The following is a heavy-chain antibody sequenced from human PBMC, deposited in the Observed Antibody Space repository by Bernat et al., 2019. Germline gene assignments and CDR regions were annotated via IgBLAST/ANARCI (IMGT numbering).Heavy chain of an antibody. J-gene: IGHJ4*02. CDR3: ARADCSSTSCYPDY. Sequence: QVQLVESGGGVVQPGRSLRLSCAASGFTFSSYAMHWVRQAPGKGLEWVAVISYDGSNKYYADPVKGRFTISRDNSKNTLYLQMNSLRAEDTAVYYCARADCSSTSCYPDYWGQGTLVTVSS. CDR2: ISYDGSNK. D-gene: IGHD2-2*01. CDR1: GFTFSSYA. V-gene: IGHV3-30-3*01.